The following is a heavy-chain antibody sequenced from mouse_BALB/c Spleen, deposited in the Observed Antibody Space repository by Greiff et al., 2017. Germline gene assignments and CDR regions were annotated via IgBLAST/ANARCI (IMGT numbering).Heavy chain of an antibody. CDR3: ARDLMITTYAMDY. Sequence: VKLVESGPGLVAPSQSLSITCTVSGFSLTSYGVHWVRQPPGKGLEWLGVIWAGGSTNYNSALMSRLSISKDNSKSQVFLKMNSLQTDDTAMYYCARDLMITTYAMDYWGQGTSVTVSS. CDR1: GFSLTSYG. J-gene: IGHJ4*01. CDR2: IWAGGST. D-gene: IGHD2-4*01. V-gene: IGHV2-9*02.